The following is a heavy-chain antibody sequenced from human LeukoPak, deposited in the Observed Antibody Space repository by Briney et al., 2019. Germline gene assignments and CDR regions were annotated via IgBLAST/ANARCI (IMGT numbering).Heavy chain of an antibody. V-gene: IGHV3-23*01. J-gene: IGHJ6*03. D-gene: IGHD2-15*01. CDR2: ISTTVGTT. CDR3: AKNGGRGAYCSGGTFYAYYYFYMDV. CDR1: GLTFSSYG. Sequence: GGSLRLSCAASGLTFSSYGMSWVRHAPGRGLEWVSAISTTVGTTYYGDSVRGRFTISRDNSSNTLYLQMSSLRAEDTAIYYCAKNGGRGAYCSGGTFYAYYYFYMDVWGKGTTVTISS.